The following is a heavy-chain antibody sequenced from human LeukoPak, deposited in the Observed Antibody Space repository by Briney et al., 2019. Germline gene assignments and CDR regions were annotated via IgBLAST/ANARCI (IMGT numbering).Heavy chain of an antibody. CDR3: ARDSCSGGSCYTNDY. CDR1: GYTFTAYY. J-gene: IGHJ4*02. CDR2: INPNSGGT. V-gene: IGHV1-2*02. D-gene: IGHD2-15*01. Sequence: ASVKVSCKATGYTFTAYYMHWVRQAPGQGLGWMGWINPNSGGTNYAQKFQGRVTMTRDTSISTGYMELSRLRSGDTAVYYCARDSCSGGSCYTNDYWGQGTLVTVSS.